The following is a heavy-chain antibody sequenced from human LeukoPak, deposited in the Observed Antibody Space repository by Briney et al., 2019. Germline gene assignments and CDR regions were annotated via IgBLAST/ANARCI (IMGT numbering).Heavy chain of an antibody. Sequence: ASETLSLTCTVSGGSISSCYWSWIRQPPGKGLEWIGYIYYSGSTNYNPSLKSRVTISVDTSKNQFSLKLSSVTAADTAVYYCARLSSSSWYVTWFDPWGQGTLVTVSS. CDR3: ARLSSSSWYVTWFDP. D-gene: IGHD6-13*01. CDR2: IYYSGST. CDR1: GGSISSCY. V-gene: IGHV4-59*01. J-gene: IGHJ5*02.